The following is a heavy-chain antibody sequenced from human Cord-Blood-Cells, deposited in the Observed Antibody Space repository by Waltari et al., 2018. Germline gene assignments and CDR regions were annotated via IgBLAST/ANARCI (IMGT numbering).Heavy chain of an antibody. Sequence: QVQLVQSGAEVKKPGSSVKVSCKASGGTFSSYAISWVRQDPGQGLEWMGGSIPIFGTANYAQKFEGRVTITADESTSTAYMELSSLRSEDTSVYYCATNTYCSGGSCFDYWCQGTLVTVSS. CDR2: SIPIFGTA. V-gene: IGHV1-69*01. CDR1: GGTFSSYA. CDR3: ATNTYCSGGSCFDY. D-gene: IGHD2-15*01. J-gene: IGHJ4*02.